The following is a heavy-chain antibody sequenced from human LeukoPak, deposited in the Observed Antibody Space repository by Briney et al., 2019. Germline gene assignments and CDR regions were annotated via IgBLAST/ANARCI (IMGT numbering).Heavy chain of an antibody. CDR2: IFTSGST. D-gene: IGHD4/OR15-4a*01. Sequence: SEPLSLPCTVSGGPITSDYGLCIRRPAGKAREGMGRIFTSGSTTYTPSLKSRVTMSLDTSKNQFFLKLSSVTAADTAAYFCSRGGANDLWGQGTLVTVSS. CDR1: GGPITSDY. CDR3: SRGGANDL. J-gene: IGHJ5*02. V-gene: IGHV4-4*07.